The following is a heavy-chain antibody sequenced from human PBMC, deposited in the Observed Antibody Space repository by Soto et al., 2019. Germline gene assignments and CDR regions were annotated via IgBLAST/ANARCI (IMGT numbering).Heavy chain of an antibody. Sequence: GESLKISCKGSGYSFTSYWIGWVRQMPGKGLEWMGTIYPGDSDTRYSPSFQGQVTISADKSISTAYLQWSSLKASDTAMYYCARRIAVAGHYYYYGMDVWGQGTTVTVSS. D-gene: IGHD6-19*01. J-gene: IGHJ6*02. V-gene: IGHV5-51*01. CDR3: ARRIAVAGHYYYYGMDV. CDR2: IYPGDSDT. CDR1: GYSFTSYW.